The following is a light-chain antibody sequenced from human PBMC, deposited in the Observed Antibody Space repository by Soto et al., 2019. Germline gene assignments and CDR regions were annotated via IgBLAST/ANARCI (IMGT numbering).Light chain of an antibody. CDR2: AAS. J-gene: IGKJ4*01. CDR3: QHYNNWPLT. Sequence: DIQMTQSPSSLSASVGDRVTITCRASQGISNYVAWYQQKPGKVPKLLIYAASTLQSGVPSRFSGSGSGTEFTLTISGLQSEDSAVYYCQHYNNWPLTFGGGTKVEIK. CDR1: QGISNY. V-gene: IGKV1-27*01.